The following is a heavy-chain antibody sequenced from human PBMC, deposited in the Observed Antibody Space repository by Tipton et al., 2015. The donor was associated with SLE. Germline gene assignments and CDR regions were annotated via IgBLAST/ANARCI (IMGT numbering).Heavy chain of an antibody. D-gene: IGHD3-16*01. V-gene: IGHV4-59*11. CDR2: IYTSGST. CDR1: GGSISSHY. Sequence: TLSLTCTVSGGSISSHYWSWIRQPAGKGLEWIGYIYTSGSTNYTPSLKSRVTISVDTSKNQFSLKLNSVTAADTAVYYCAGGPTWGSKDAFDIWGQGTMVTVSS. CDR3: AGGPTWGSKDAFDI. J-gene: IGHJ3*02.